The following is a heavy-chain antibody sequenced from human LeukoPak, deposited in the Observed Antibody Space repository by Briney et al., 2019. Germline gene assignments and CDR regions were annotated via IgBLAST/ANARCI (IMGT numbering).Heavy chain of an antibody. V-gene: IGHV3-48*01. D-gene: IGHD6-19*01. CDR3: ARDFEQWXVQGGXYFDX. CDR1: GFTFSSYS. J-gene: IGHJ4*02. Sequence: GGSLRLSCAASGFTFSSYSMNWVRQAPGKGLEWVSYISSSSSTIYYADSVKGRFTISRDNAKNSLYLQMNSLRAEDTAVYYCARDFEQWXVQGGXYFDXXGQGTLVTVSS. CDR2: ISSSSSTI.